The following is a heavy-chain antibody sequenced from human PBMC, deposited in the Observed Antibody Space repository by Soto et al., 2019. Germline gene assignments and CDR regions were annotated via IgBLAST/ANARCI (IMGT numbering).Heavy chain of an antibody. CDR1: GVTFSSYA. V-gene: IGHV3-30-3*01. D-gene: IGHD6-13*01. Sequence: QVQLVESGGCVVQPGRSLRLSCAASGVTFSSYAMHWVRQAPGKGLEWVAVISYDGSNKYYADSVKGRFTISRDNSKNTLYLQMNSLRAEDTAVYYCARQLAAAQSYFDYWGQGTLVTVSS. CDR2: ISYDGSNK. CDR3: ARQLAAAQSYFDY. J-gene: IGHJ4*02.